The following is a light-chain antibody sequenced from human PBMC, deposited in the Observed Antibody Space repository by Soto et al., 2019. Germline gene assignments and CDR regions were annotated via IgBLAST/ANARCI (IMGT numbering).Light chain of an antibody. CDR2: WAS. CDR3: QQYYSTPT. J-gene: IGKJ1*01. V-gene: IGKV4-1*01. Sequence: DIVMTQSPDSLAVSLGERATINCKSSQSVLKNSNNKNSLAWYQQQPGQPPKLLIYWASTRESGVPDRFSGSGSGTDFTLTISSLQAEDVAVYYCQQYYSTPTFGQGTKVEIK. CDR1: QSVLKNSNNKNS.